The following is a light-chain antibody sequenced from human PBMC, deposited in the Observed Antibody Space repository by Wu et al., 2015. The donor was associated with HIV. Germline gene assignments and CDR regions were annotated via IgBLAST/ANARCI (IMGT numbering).Light chain of an antibody. CDR1: QTVTSGY. V-gene: IGKV3-20*01. Sequence: VLTQSPGTLSLSPGERATLSCRSSQTVTSGYLAWYQQKPGQAPRLLIYGATSRAIGTPDRFSGDGSEKDFTLTISRVEPEDFAVYYCQQYSDSIRTFGQGTKVELK. J-gene: IGKJ1*01. CDR2: GAT. CDR3: QQYSDSIRT.